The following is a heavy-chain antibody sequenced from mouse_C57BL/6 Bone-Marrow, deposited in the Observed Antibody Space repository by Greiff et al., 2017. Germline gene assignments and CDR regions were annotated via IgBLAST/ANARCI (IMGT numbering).Heavy chain of an antibody. J-gene: IGHJ4*01. Sequence: VQLQQSGPELVKPGASVKLSCKASGYTFTSYDINWVQQRPGQGLEWIGWIYPRDGSPKYNEKFKGKATLTVDTSSSTAYMGLHSLTSEDSAVYFCARGGAYAMDYWGQGTSVTVSS. V-gene: IGHV1-85*01. CDR2: IYPRDGSP. CDR1: GYTFTSYD. CDR3: ARGGAYAMDY.